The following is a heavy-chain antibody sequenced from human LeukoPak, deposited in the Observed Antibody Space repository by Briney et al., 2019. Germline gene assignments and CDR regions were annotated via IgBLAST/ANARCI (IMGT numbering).Heavy chain of an antibody. CDR3: AKDRESYYYDSSGYYYRD. CDR1: GFTFSSYG. Sequence: GGSLRLSCAASGFTFSSYGMHWVRQAPGKGLEWVAFIRYDGSNKYYADSVKGRFTISRDNSKNTLYLQMNSLRAEDTAVYYCAKDRESYYYDSSGYYYRDWGQGTLVTVSS. V-gene: IGHV3-30*02. J-gene: IGHJ4*02. D-gene: IGHD3-22*01. CDR2: IRYDGSNK.